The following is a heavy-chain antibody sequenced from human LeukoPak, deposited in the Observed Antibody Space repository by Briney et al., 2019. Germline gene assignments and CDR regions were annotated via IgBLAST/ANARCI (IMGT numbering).Heavy chain of an antibody. Sequence: GGSLRLSCAASGFTFSSYSMNWVRQAPGKGLEWVSSISSSSSYIYYADSVKGRFTISRDNAKNSLYLQMNSLRAEDTAVYYCARSTDYYDSSGYFIYWGQGTLVTVSS. J-gene: IGHJ4*02. D-gene: IGHD3-22*01. CDR1: GFTFSSYS. CDR2: ISSSSSYI. CDR3: ARSTDYYDSSGYFIY. V-gene: IGHV3-21*01.